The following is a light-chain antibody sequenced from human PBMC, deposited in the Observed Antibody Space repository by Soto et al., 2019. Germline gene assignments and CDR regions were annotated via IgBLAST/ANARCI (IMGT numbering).Light chain of an antibody. J-gene: IGKJ5*01. CDR3: QQRSNWPPIT. CDR2: GAS. CDR1: QSVSSSY. V-gene: IGKV3D-20*02. Sequence: EIVLTQSPGTLSLSPGERATLSCRASQSVSSSYLAWYQQKPGQAPRLLIYGASSRATGIPARFSGSGSGTDFTLTISSREPEDFAVYYCQQRSNWPPITFGQGTRLEI.